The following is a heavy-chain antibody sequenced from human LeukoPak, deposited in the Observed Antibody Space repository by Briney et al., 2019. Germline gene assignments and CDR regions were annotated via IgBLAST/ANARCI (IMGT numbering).Heavy chain of an antibody. D-gene: IGHD3-22*01. CDR1: GGSISSNSYY. Sequence: SETLSLTCTVSGGSISSNSYYWGWIRQPPGKGLEWIGSIYYSGSTYYNPSLKSRVTISVDTSKNQFSLKLSSVTAADTAVYYCARFNYYDSSGLLDYWGQGTLVTVSS. CDR3: ARFNYYDSSGLLDY. CDR2: IYYSGST. J-gene: IGHJ4*02. V-gene: IGHV4-39*01.